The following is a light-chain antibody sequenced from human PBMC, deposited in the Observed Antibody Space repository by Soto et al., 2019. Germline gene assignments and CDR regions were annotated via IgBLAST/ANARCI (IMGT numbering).Light chain of an antibody. V-gene: IGLV1-44*01. J-gene: IGLJ3*02. Sequence: QSVLTQPPSASGTPGQRVTISCSGSSSNIGSNTVNWYQQLPGTAPKLLIYSNNQRPSGVPDRFSGFKSGTSASLAISGLQSGDEADYYCAAWDDSLNGNWVFGGGTKVTVL. CDR1: SSNIGSNT. CDR3: AAWDDSLNGNWV. CDR2: SNN.